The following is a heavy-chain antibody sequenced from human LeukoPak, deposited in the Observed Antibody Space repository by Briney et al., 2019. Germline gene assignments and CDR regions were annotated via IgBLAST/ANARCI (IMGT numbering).Heavy chain of an antibody. CDR3: ARGNWAFDY. CDR1: GFTVSSNY. J-gene: IGHJ4*02. V-gene: IGHV3-48*02. Sequence: GGSLRLSCAASGFTVSSNYMSWVRQAPGKGLEWVSYISSSSSTIYYADSVKGRFTISRDNAKNSLYLQMNSLRDEDTAVYYCARGNWAFDYWGQGTLVTVSS. CDR2: ISSSSSTI. D-gene: IGHD7-27*01.